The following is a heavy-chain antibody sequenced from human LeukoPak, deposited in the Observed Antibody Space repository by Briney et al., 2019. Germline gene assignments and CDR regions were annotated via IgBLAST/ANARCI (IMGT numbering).Heavy chain of an antibody. CDR1: GGSFSGYY. D-gene: IGHD4-11*01. J-gene: IGHJ4*02. CDR2: INHSGST. CDR3: ARGQYSFDY. V-gene: IGHV4-34*01. Sequence: KPSETLSLTCAVYGGSFSGYYWSWIRQPPGKGLEWIGEINHSGSTNYNPSLKSRVTISVDTSKNQFSLKLSSVTAADTAVFYCARGQYSFDYWGQGTLVTVSS.